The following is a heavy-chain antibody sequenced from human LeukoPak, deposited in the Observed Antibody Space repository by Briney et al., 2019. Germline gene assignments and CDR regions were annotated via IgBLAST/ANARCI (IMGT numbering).Heavy chain of an antibody. CDR1: GFTFSTSA. V-gene: IGHV3-23*01. Sequence: GGSLRLSCAAPGFTFSTSAISWVRQAPGKGLEWVSTIFLSGGNTWYADSVKGRFTISRDNSKNTLYLQMNSLRAEDTAVYYCAKDGDYGSGTLSWFDSWGQGTLVTVSS. D-gene: IGHD3-10*01. CDR3: AKDGDYGSGTLSWFDS. J-gene: IGHJ5*01. CDR2: IFLSGGNT.